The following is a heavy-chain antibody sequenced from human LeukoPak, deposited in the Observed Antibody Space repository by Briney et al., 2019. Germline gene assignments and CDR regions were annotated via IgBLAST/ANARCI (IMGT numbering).Heavy chain of an antibody. CDR2: ISGGGGT. CDR3: ARDRGTTVTTDDAFDI. D-gene: IGHD4-17*01. Sequence: GGSLRLSCAASGFTFSSYGMSWVRQAPGKGLEWVSAISGGGGTYYSDSVKGRFTISRDNSKNTLDLQMNSLRAEDTAVYYCARDRGTTVTTDDAFDIWGQGTMVTVSS. V-gene: IGHV3-23*01. J-gene: IGHJ3*02. CDR1: GFTFSSYG.